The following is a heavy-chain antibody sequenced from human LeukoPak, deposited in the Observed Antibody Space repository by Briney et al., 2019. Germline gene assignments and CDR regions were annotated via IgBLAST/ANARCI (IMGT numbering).Heavy chain of an antibody. CDR1: GFTFSSCG. D-gene: IGHD2-15*01. V-gene: IGHV3-30*18. CDR3: AKDGRSARLGYYFDY. J-gene: IGHJ4*02. Sequence: GRSLRLSCAASGFTFSSCGIHWVRQAPGKGLEWVAVISHDGSNKYYADSVKGRFTISRDNFKNTLYLHMSSLRAEDTALYYCAKDGRSARLGYYFDYWGQGTLITVSP. CDR2: ISHDGSNK.